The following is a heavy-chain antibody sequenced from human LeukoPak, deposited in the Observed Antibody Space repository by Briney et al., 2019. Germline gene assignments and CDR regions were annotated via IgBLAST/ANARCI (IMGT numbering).Heavy chain of an antibody. CDR3: ARDYSATGSFDY. CDR1: GFTFNSYW. Sequence: GGSPRLSCAASGFTFNSYWMNWVRLAPGKGLQWVANVNHDGSVKYYVDSVKGRFTISRDNAENSLYLQMNSLGADDTAVYYCARDYSATGSFDYWGQGTLVTVSS. CDR2: VNHDGSVK. J-gene: IGHJ4*02. V-gene: IGHV3-7*04. D-gene: IGHD3-10*01.